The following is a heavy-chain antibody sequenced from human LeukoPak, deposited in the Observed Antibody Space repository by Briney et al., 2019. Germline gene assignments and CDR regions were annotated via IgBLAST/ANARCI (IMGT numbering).Heavy chain of an antibody. CDR3: VGDPSSSWFPFI. D-gene: IGHD6-13*01. CDR1: GFTFSSYA. J-gene: IGHJ4*02. V-gene: IGHV3-23*01. CDR2: ISTTGEST. Sequence: PGGSLRLSCAASGFTFSSYAMSWVRQAPGKGLEWVSIISTTGESTYYADSDADSVKGRFTISRDNSKNTLYLQLNSLRAEDTAVYYCVGDPSSSWFPFIWGQGTLVTVSS.